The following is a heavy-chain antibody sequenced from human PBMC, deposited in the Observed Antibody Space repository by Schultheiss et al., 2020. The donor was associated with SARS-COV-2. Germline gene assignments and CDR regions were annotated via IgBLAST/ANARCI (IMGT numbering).Heavy chain of an antibody. D-gene: IGHD2-15*01. J-gene: IGHJ3*02. CDR1: GFTVSSNY. CDR3: ARDSAPYCSGGSCRGAFDI. V-gene: IGHV3-53*01. Sequence: GGSLRLSCAASGFTVSSNYMSWVRQAPGKGLEWVSGISGSGGSTYYADSVKGRFTISRDNSRNTLYLQMNSLRAEDTAVYYCARDSAPYCSGGSCRGAFDIWGQGTMVTVSS. CDR2: ISGSGGST.